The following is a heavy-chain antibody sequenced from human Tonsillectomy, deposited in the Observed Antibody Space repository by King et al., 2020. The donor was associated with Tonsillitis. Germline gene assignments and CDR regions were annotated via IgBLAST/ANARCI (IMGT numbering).Heavy chain of an antibody. V-gene: IGHV4-61*02. J-gene: IGHJ5*02. CDR1: GASISSGTYY. CDR2: IDTSGST. CDR3: ARNRLWFGEEPNWFDP. Sequence: QLQESGPGLVKPSQTLSLTCTVSGASISSGTYYWSWIRQPAGKGLEWIGRIDTSGSTKYNPSLKSRVTLSIDTPQNQFSLKLTSMTAADTAVYYCARNRLWFGEEPNWFDPWGQGTQVAVSS. D-gene: IGHD3-10*01.